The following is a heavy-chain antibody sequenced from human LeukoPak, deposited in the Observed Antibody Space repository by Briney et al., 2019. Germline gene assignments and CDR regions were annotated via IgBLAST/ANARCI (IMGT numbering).Heavy chain of an antibody. CDR3: ARDRIVVVPAAMDYYYYGMDV. CDR2: IIPILGIA. J-gene: IGHJ6*02. D-gene: IGHD2-2*01. CDR1: GGTFSSYA. V-gene: IGHV1-69*04. Sequence: SVTVSFTASGGTFSSYAISWVRQAPGQGLEWMGRIIPILGIANYAQKFQGRVTITADKSTSTAYMELSSLRSEDTAVYYCARDRIVVVPAAMDYYYYGMDVRGQGTTVTVSS.